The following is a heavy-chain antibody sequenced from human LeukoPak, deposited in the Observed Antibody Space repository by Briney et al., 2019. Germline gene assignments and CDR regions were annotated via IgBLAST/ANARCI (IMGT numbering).Heavy chain of an antibody. Sequence: SETLSLTCTVSGGSISSSSYYWGWIRQPPGKGLEWIGSIYYSGSTYYNPSLKSRVTISLDTSKNQFSLRLSSVTAADTAVYYCARSYSGSFLYWGQGSLVTVSS. J-gene: IGHJ1*01. V-gene: IGHV4-39*07. CDR3: ARSYSGSFLY. D-gene: IGHD1-26*01. CDR1: GGSISSSSYY. CDR2: IYYSGST.